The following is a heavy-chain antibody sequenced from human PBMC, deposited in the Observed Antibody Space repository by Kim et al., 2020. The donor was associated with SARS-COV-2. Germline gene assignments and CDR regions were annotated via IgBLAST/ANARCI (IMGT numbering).Heavy chain of an antibody. J-gene: IGHJ3*02. D-gene: IGHD1-1*01. V-gene: IGHV5-51*01. Sequence: YSPSFQGQVTISADKSISTAYLQWSSLKASDTAMYYCASYSAEHGDAFDIWGQGTMVTVSS. CDR3: ASYSAEHGDAFDI.